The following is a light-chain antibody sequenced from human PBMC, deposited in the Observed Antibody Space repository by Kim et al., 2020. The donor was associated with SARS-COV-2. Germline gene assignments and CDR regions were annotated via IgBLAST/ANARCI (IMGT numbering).Light chain of an antibody. J-gene: IGKJ4*01. V-gene: IGKV1-5*01. CDR3: QQHNGY. Sequence: TLSASVGDTVTITCRASQSITSGLAWYQQKPGKAPKLLIYAVSNLDRGVPSRFSGSGSGTQFTLTISSLHPDDFATYYCQQHNGYFGGGTKVDIK. CDR1: QSITSG. CDR2: AVS.